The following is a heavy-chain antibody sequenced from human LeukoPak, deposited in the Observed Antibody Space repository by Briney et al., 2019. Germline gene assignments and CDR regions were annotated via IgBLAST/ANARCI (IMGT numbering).Heavy chain of an antibody. CDR1: GFTFSRHG. V-gene: IGHV1-2*02. CDR3: AREAPYSSDDY. CDR2: INPNSGGT. J-gene: IGHJ4*02. Sequence: GRSLRLSCAASGFTFSRHGMHWVRQAPGQGLEWMGWINPNSGGTNYAQKFQGRVTMTRDTSISTAYMELSRLRSDDTAVYYCAREAPYSSDDYWGQGTPVTVSS. D-gene: IGHD6-25*01.